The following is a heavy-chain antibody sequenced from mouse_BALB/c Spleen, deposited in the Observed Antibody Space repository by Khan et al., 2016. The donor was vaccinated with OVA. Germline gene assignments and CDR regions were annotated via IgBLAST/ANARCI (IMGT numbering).Heavy chain of an antibody. D-gene: IGHD2-4*01. Sequence: EVELVESGGGLVQPGGSRKLSCAASGFTFSHFGMHWVRQAPEKGLEWVAYVSSGSATIYYADTMKGRFTISRDNPKNTLFLHMTSLRSEDTAMYYGASSRITTGYFDVWGAGTTVTVSS. CDR1: GFTFSHFG. CDR2: VSSGSATI. CDR3: ASSRITTGYFDV. J-gene: IGHJ1*01. V-gene: IGHV5-17*02.